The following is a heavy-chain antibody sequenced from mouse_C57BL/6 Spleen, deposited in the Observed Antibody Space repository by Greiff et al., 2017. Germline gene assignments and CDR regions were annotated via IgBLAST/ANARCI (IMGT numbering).Heavy chain of an antibody. D-gene: IGHD1-1*01. CDR1: GFTFSSYA. CDR2: ISDGGSYT. J-gene: IGHJ2*01. Sequence: EVKLVESGGGLVKPGGSLKLSCAASGFTFSSYAMSWVRQTPEKRLEWVATISDGGSYTYYPDNVKGRFTISRDNAKNNLYLQMSHLKSEDTAMYYCARDQSYYGSRGGYYFDYWGQGTTLTVSS. V-gene: IGHV5-4*01. CDR3: ARDQSYYGSRGGYYFDY.